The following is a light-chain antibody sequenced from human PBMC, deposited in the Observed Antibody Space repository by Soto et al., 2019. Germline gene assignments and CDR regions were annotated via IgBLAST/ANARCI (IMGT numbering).Light chain of an antibody. CDR3: LLHFGGAHPWM. CDR1: TGAVTSDYY. J-gene: IGLJ3*02. Sequence: QAVVTQEPSLTVSPGGTVTLTCGSSTGAVTSDYYPNWFQQRPGQEPRPLIYSTSGRHSWTPVRFSGSLLGGKAALTLSDVRPEDEADYYRLLHFGGAHPWMFDGGTKLTVL. V-gene: IGLV7-43*01. CDR2: STS.